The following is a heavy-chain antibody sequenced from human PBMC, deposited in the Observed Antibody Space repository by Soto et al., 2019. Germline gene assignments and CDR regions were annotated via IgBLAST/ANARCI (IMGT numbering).Heavy chain of an antibody. J-gene: IGHJ5*02. CDR1: GFSLSNAGLG. V-gene: IGHV2-26*04. CDR3: ASTYTTSWYWFDP. CDR2: IFSNDEK. D-gene: IGHD6-13*01. Sequence: QVTVKESGPVLVKPTETLTLTCTVSGFSLSNAGLGVSWIRQPPGKALEWLVHIFSNDEKSYSTSLKSRLTISKDTSKSQVVLTMTNMDPVDTATYYCASTYTTSWYWFDPWGQGTLVTVSS.